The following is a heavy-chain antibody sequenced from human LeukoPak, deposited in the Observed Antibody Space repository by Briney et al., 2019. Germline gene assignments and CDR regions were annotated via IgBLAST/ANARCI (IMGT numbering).Heavy chain of an antibody. D-gene: IGHD4-23*01. CDR3: ARGRGGLSYFDY. CDR1: GFTFSSYE. V-gene: IGHV3-48*03. J-gene: IGHJ4*03. CDR2: ISSSGSTI. Sequence: PGGSLRLSCAASGFTFSSYEMNWVRQAPGKGLEWVSYISSSGSTIYYAHSAKGRFTISRDNAKNSLYLQMNSPRAEDTAVYYCARGRGGLSYFDYWGQGTLVTVSS.